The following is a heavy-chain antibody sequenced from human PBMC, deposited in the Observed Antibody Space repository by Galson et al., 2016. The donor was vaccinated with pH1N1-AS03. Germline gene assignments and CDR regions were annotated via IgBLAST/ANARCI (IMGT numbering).Heavy chain of an antibody. V-gene: IGHV1-8*01. J-gene: IGHJ4*02. Sequence: SVKVSCKASGYNFGSYDINWVRQATGQGLEWMGWMNPYSGNTHYAQNFQGRVTMTRHASIYTAYMEPSGLRSDDTAVYYFATGLGYSSRWSSGPSYWAQGTLVTVSS. CDR2: MNPYSGNT. D-gene: IGHD6-13*01. CDR3: ATGLGYSSRWSSGPSY. CDR1: GYNFGSYD.